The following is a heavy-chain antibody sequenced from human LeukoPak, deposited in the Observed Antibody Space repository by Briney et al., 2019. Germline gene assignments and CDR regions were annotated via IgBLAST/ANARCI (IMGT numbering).Heavy chain of an antibody. CDR1: GFTVSSNY. CDR3: AREAVRFSRGIDV. J-gene: IGHJ6*02. Sequence: GGSLRLSCAASGFTVSSNYMSWVRQAPGKGLEWVSVIYSGGSTYYADSVKGRFTISRDNSENTLYLQMNSLRAEDTAVYYCAREAVRFSRGIDVWGQGTTVTVS. V-gene: IGHV3-53*01. CDR2: IYSGGST.